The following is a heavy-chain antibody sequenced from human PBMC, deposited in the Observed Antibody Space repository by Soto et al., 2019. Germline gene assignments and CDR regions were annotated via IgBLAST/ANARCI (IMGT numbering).Heavy chain of an antibody. Sequence: GGSLRLSCAASGFTFSSYGMHWVRQAPGKGLEWVAVISYDGSNKYYADSVKGRFTISRDNSKNTLYLQMNSLRAEDTAVYYCAKDHGGYDFWSGYYTSGYYYYGMDGWGQGTTVTGSS. CDR2: ISYDGSNK. D-gene: IGHD3-3*01. V-gene: IGHV3-30*18. J-gene: IGHJ6*02. CDR3: AKDHGGYDFWSGYYTSGYYYYGMDG. CDR1: GFTFSSYG.